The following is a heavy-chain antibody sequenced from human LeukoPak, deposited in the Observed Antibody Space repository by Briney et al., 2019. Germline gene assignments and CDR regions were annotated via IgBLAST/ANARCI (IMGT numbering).Heavy chain of an antibody. V-gene: IGHV3-7*01. CDR1: GLTFSIHW. Sequence: GGSLRLSCAASGLTFSIHWMNWVRQAPGKGLECVANINQDGSDKYYVDSVKGRFTISRDNTKNSLYLQMNSLRAEDTAVYYCVGGDYWGQGTLVTVSS. CDR3: VGGDY. CDR2: INQDGSDK. J-gene: IGHJ4*02.